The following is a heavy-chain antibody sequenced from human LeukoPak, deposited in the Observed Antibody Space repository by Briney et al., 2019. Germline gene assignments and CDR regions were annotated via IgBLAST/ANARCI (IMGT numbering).Heavy chain of an antibody. V-gene: IGHV1-2*06. CDR2: INLNSGGT. CDR3: AAGPWYYFDY. CDR1: GYTFTGYY. Sequence: ASVKVSCKASGYTFTGYYMHWVRQAPGQGLEWMGRINLNSGGTNYAQKFRGRVTMTRDTSISTAYMELSRLRSDDTAVYYCAAGPWYYFDYWGQGTLVTVSS. J-gene: IGHJ4*02.